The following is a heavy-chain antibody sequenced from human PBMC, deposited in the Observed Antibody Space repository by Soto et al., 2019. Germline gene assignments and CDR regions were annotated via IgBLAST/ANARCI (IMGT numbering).Heavy chain of an antibody. V-gene: IGHV3-23*01. Sequence: PGGSLRLSCAASGFTFSSYAMSWVRRAPGKGLEWVSAISGSGGSTYYADSVKGRFTISRDNSKNTLYLQMNSLRAEDTAVYYCAKIMHRSTMIVVVITVFDYWGQGTLVTVSS. CDR1: GFTFSSYA. J-gene: IGHJ4*02. CDR2: ISGSGGST. CDR3: AKIMHRSTMIVVVITVFDY. D-gene: IGHD3-22*01.